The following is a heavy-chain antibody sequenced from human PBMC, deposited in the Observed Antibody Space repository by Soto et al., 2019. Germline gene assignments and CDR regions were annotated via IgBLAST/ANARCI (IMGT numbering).Heavy chain of an antibody. V-gene: IGHV1-2*04. CDR1: GYTFTGYY. CDR2: INPNSGGT. Sequence: GASVKVSCKASGYTFTGYYMHWVRQAPGQGLEWMGWINPNSGGTNYEQKFQGWVTITRDTSISTAYMELSRLRSDDTAVYYCARAQIVATIPELGYYGTDVWGQGTTVTVSS. D-gene: IGHD5-12*01. CDR3: ARAQIVATIPELGYYGTDV. J-gene: IGHJ6*02.